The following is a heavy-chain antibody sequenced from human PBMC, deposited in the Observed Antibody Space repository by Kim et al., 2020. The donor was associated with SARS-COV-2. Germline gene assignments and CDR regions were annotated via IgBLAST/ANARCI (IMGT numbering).Heavy chain of an antibody. Sequence: SETLSLTCTVSGGSISGYYWSWIRQPPGKGLEWIGYIYYSGSTNYNPSLKSRVTISVDTSKNQFSLKLSSVTAADTAVYFCARGSSYGDHRHWGQGTLVTVSS. CDR1: GGSISGYY. CDR2: IYYSGST. CDR3: ARGSSYGDHRH. J-gene: IGHJ4*02. D-gene: IGHD4-17*01. V-gene: IGHV4-59*13.